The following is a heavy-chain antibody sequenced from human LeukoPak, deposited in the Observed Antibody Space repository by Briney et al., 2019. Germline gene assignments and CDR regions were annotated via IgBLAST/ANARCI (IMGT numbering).Heavy chain of an antibody. CDR2: ISGGGHNT. CDR3: ARGGYGDPRPFDY. Sequence: GGSLRLSCAASGFTFSSYALSWVRQAPGKGLEWVSVISGGGHNTYYADSVKGRFTISRDNSKNTVYLQMNSLRAEDTAVYYCARGGYGDPRPFDYWGQGTLVTVSS. V-gene: IGHV3-23*01. D-gene: IGHD4-17*01. CDR1: GFTFSSYA. J-gene: IGHJ4*02.